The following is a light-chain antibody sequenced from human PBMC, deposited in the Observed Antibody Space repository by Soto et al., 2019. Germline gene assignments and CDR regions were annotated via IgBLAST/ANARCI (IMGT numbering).Light chain of an antibody. CDR3: HQYNNWPPLT. J-gene: IGKJ4*01. V-gene: IGKV3D-15*01. CDR1: QSVSSN. Sequence: EIVMTQSPATLSVSAGERVTLSCRASQSVSSNLAWYQQKPGKAPRLRIYGASTRATGIPARFSGSGSGTDFTLTISSLQSEDFAVYYCHQYNNWPPLTFGGGTMVEIK. CDR2: GAS.